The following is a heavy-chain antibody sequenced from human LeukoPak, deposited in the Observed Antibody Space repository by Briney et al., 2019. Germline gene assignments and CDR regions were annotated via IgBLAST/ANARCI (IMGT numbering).Heavy chain of an antibody. D-gene: IGHD6-19*01. CDR1: GFTFSSYG. V-gene: IGHV3-33*01. CDR3: ARVAGAYAEYFQH. CDR2: IWYDGSNK. Sequence: GRSLRLSCAASGFTFSSYGMHWVRQAPGKGLEWVAVIWYDGSNKYYADSVKGRFTISRDSSKNTLYLQMNSLRAEDTAVYYCARVAGAYAEYFQHWGQGTLVTVSS. J-gene: IGHJ1*01.